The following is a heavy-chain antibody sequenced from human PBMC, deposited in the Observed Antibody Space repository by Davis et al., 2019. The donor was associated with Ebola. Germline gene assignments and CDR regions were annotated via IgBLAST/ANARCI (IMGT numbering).Heavy chain of an antibody. CDR2: IIPIFGTA. J-gene: IGHJ1*01. D-gene: IGHD3-3*01. CDR1: GGTFSSYA. Sequence: SVKVSCKASGGTFSSYAISWVRQAPGQGLEWMGGIIPIFGTANYAQKFQGRVTITADESTSTAYMELSSLRSEDTAVYYCARKPRSRITVFGVVIIEYFQYWGQGTLVTVSS. CDR3: ARKPRSRITVFGVVIIEYFQY. V-gene: IGHV1-69*13.